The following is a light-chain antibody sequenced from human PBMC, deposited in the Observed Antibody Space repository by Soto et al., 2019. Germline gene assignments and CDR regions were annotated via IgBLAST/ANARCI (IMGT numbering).Light chain of an antibody. Sequence: QSALTQPASGSGSPGQWITISCTGTSSDVGGYNYVSWYHHHPGKAPKLMIYDVSDRPSGVSNRFSGSKSGNTASLTISGLQAEDEADYYCSSYTSSNTLYVFGTGTKVTVL. CDR3: SSYTSSNTLYV. J-gene: IGLJ1*01. V-gene: IGLV2-14*03. CDR1: SSDVGGYNY. CDR2: DVS.